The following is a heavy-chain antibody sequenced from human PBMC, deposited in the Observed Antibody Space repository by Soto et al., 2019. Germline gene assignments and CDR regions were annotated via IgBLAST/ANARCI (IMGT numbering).Heavy chain of an antibody. V-gene: IGHV4-34*01. CDR1: GGSFSGYY. CDR3: ARDWVAAAGKGGWFDP. CDR2: INHSGST. Sequence: PSETLSLTCAVYGGSFSGYYWSWIRQPPGKGLEWIGEINHSGSTNYNPSLKSRVTVSVDTSKNQFSLKLSSVTAADTAVYYCARDWVAAAGKGGWFDPWGQGTLVTVSS. D-gene: IGHD6-13*01. J-gene: IGHJ5*02.